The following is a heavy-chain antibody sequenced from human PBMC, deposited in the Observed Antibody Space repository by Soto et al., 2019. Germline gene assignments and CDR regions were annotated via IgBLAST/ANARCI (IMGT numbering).Heavy chain of an antibody. CDR2: IIPIFETT. D-gene: IGHD2-2*01. CDR1: GGTFSNYA. CDR3: ARDMIPAAISYRYYAMDV. J-gene: IGHJ6*02. V-gene: IGHV1-69*01. Sequence: QVKLVQSGAEVKKPGSSVKVSCKASGGTFSNYAFSWVRQVPGQGLEWMGGIIPIFETTNYAQKFQGRVTITADESTSTTYMELSILSSEDTAVFFCARDMIPAAISYRYYAMDVWGQGTTVTVSS.